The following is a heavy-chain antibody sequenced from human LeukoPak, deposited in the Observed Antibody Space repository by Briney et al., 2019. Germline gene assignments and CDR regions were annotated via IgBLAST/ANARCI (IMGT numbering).Heavy chain of an antibody. CDR2: ITGNNGNT. CDR3: ARDLRNSGSYRFEY. CDR1: GYTFSGYG. D-gene: IGHD1-26*01. V-gene: IGHV1-18*01. J-gene: IGHJ4*02. Sequence: ASVKVSCKTSGYTFSGYGISWVRQAPGQGLEWMGWITGNNGNTNYAPSLQGRVTMTTDTSTNTVYMELTSLKSDDTAVYYCARDLRNSGSYRFEYWGQGTLVTVSS.